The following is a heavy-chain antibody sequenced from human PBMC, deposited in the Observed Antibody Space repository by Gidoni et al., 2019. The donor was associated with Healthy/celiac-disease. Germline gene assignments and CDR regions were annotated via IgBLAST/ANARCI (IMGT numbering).Heavy chain of an antibody. J-gene: IGHJ5*02. V-gene: IGHV1-69*01. Sequence: QVQLVQSGAEVKKHGSSVKVSCKASGGTFSSYAISWVRQAPGQGLEWMGGIIPIFGTANYAQKFQGRVTITADESTSTAYMELSSLRSEDTAVYYCARLNTKGVIITYSWFDPWGQGTLVTVSS. D-gene: IGHD3-10*01. CDR1: GGTFSSYA. CDR3: ARLNTKGVIITYSWFDP. CDR2: IIPIFGTA.